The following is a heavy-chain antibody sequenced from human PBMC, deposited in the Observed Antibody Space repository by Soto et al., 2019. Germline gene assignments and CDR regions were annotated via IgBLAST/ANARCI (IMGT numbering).Heavy chain of an antibody. CDR1: GFTFSNYA. Sequence: VGSLRLSCAASGFTFSNYAMSWVRQAPGKGLEWVSTISANGGNTYYTDSVKGRFTISRDNSKNTLYLQMNSLRVEDTAIYYCAKDRGDSAPRSRFDPWGQGTLVTVSS. CDR3: AKDRGDSAPRSRFDP. D-gene: IGHD2-15*01. V-gene: IGHV3-23*01. J-gene: IGHJ5*02. CDR2: ISANGGNT.